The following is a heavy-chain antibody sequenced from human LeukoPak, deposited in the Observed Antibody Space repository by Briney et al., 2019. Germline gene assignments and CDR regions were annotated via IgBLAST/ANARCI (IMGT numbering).Heavy chain of an antibody. CDR3: AVKGGGYAPFDY. V-gene: IGHV3-23*01. D-gene: IGHD5-12*01. Sequence: PGGSLRLSCAASGFTFSSYAMTWVRQAPGNGLDSVSVISGSGGITYYADSVKGRFTTSRDNSKNTLYLQMNSLRAEDTAVYYCAVKGGGYAPFDYWGQGTLVTVSS. J-gene: IGHJ4*02. CDR2: ISGSGGIT. CDR1: GFTFSSYA.